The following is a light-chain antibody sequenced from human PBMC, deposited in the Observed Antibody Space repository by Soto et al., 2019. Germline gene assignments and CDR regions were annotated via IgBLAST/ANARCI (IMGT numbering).Light chain of an antibody. V-gene: IGLV1-40*01. CDR3: QSYDSTLSARYV. CDR2: GNI. CDR1: SSNIGAGYD. J-gene: IGLJ1*01. Sequence: QSVLTQPASMSRTPRQRVTISSTGSSSNIGAGYDVHWYQQRPGTAPKLLIFGNINRPSGVPDRFSGSKSGTSASLAITALQAEDEGDYYCQSYDSTLSARYVFGTGTKVTVL.